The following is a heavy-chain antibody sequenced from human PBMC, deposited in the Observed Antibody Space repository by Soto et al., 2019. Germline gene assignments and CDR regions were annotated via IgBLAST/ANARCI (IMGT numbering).Heavy chain of an antibody. Sequence: ESGGGVVQPGRSLRLSCAASGFTFSSYAMHWVRQAPGKGLEWVAVISYDGSNKYYADSVKGRFTISRDNSKNTLYLQMNSLRAEDTAVYYCARDQGSGFWSGYQPHGMDVWGQGTTVTVSS. J-gene: IGHJ6*02. D-gene: IGHD3-3*01. V-gene: IGHV3-30-3*01. CDR3: ARDQGSGFWSGYQPHGMDV. CDR1: GFTFSSYA. CDR2: ISYDGSNK.